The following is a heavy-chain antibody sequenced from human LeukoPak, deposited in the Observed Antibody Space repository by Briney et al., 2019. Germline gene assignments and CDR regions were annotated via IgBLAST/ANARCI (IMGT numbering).Heavy chain of an antibody. CDR3: ARGGPPGAIDENWFVL. CDR2: FYLSGC. D-gene: IGHD2-21*01. J-gene: IGHJ5*02. V-gene: IGHV4-4*09. CDR1: GGSIMRSY. Sequence: PSETLSLTCTVPGGSIMRSYWSWIRQPPGRGLEWIGHFYLSGCNYNPPLMSPVTMSQDPSKNQYSLRLSPVTAADTAVYYCARGGPPGAIDENWFVLWLRATLPSVPS.